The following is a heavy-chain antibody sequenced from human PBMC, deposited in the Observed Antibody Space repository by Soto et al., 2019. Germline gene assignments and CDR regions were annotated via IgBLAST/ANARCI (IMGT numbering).Heavy chain of an antibody. Sequence: QVQLVESGGGVVQPGRSLRLSCAASGFTFSSYAMHWVRQAPGKGLEWVAVISYAGSNTYYADSVKGRFTISRDNSKNTLYLQMNSLRAEETDVYYCARENWNYGWFDPWGQGTLVTVSS. CDR1: GFTFSSYA. D-gene: IGHD1-7*01. CDR2: ISYAGSNT. J-gene: IGHJ5*02. V-gene: IGHV3-30-3*01. CDR3: ARENWNYGWFDP.